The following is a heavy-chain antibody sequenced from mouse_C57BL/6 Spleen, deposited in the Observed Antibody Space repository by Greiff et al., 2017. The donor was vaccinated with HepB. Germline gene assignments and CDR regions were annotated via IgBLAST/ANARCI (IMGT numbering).Heavy chain of an antibody. CDR2: IDPSDSET. CDR3: ARYYYGSSYPYFDY. D-gene: IGHD1-1*01. Sequence: QVQLQQPGAELVRPGSSVKLSCKASGYTFTSYWMHWVKQRPIQGLEWIGNIDPSDSETHYNQKFKDKATLTVDKSSSTAYMQLSSLTSEDSAVYYWARYYYGSSYPYFDYWGQGTTLTVSS. J-gene: IGHJ2*01. V-gene: IGHV1-52*01. CDR1: GYTFTSYW.